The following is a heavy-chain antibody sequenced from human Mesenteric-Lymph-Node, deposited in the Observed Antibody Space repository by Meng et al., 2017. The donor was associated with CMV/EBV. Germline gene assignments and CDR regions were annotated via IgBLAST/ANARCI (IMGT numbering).Heavy chain of an antibody. D-gene: IGHD2-2*02. CDR2: MHPKNGNT. J-gene: IGHJ6*02. V-gene: IGHV1-8*02. Sequence: SVKVSCKASGYTFTGYYMHWVRQAPGQGLEWMGWMHPKNGNTAYAQKFQGRVTMTRTTSISTAYMELSSLRSEDTAVYYCARRGLWCSSTSCYMLYAMDVWGQGTTVTVSS. CDR1: GYTFTGYY. CDR3: ARRGLWCSSTSCYMLYAMDV.